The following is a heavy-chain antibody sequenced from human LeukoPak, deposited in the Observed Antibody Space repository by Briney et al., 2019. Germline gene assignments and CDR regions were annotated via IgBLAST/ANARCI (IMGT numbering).Heavy chain of an antibody. D-gene: IGHD1-26*01. J-gene: IGHJ4*02. CDR3: ARVTGSIDY. CDR2: MNPKSGNA. Sequence: ASVTVSCKSSGYTFTSYDINWVRQATGQGPEWMGWMNPKSGNAGYVQKFQGRVTMTRDTSISTAYMELGSLRSEDTAVYYCARVTGSIDYWGQGTLVTVSS. CDR1: GYTFTSYD. V-gene: IGHV1-8*01.